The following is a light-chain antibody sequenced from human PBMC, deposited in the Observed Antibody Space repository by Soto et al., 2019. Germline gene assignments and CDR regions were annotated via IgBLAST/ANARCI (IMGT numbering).Light chain of an antibody. V-gene: IGKV3-15*01. CDR2: GAA. CDR1: QTVSTN. Sequence: EIVVTQSPATLSVSPGERATLSCRASQTVSTNLAWYQHKPGQAPRLLIYGAATRATGIPARFSGSGSGTEFTLTISTLQPEDFALYSCQPYKKRPQRFGKWTRGKI. CDR3: QPYKKRPQR. J-gene: IGKJ1*01.